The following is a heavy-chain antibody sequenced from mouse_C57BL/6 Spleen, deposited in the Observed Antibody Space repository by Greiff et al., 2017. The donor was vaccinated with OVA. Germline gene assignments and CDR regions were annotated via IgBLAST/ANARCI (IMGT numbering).Heavy chain of an antibody. CDR1: GYAFSSYW. D-gene: IGHD1-1*02. V-gene: IGHV1-80*01. CDR3: ARRVAGDAMDY. J-gene: IGHJ4*01. Sequence: QVQLQQSGAELVKPGALVKISCKASGYAFSSYWMNWVKQRPGKGLEWIGQIYPGDGDTNYNGKFKGKATLTADKSSSTAYMQLSSLTSEDSAVYFCARRVAGDAMDYWGQGTSVTVSS. CDR2: IYPGDGDT.